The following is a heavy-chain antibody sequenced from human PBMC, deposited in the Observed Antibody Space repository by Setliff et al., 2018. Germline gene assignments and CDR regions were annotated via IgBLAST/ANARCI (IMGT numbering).Heavy chain of an antibody. Sequence: SETLSLTCTVSGDSISSSRYYWAWIRQPPGKGLEWIGNIYYSGTTYSNPSLKSRVTMSVDTSKNQFSLKLNSVTAADTALYFCARGFPVTSYRSHYYMDVWGEGTTVTVSS. J-gene: IGHJ6*03. CDR3: ARGFPVTSYRSHYYMDV. V-gene: IGHV4-39*01. CDR1: GDSISSSRYY. CDR2: IYYSGTT. D-gene: IGHD4-4*01.